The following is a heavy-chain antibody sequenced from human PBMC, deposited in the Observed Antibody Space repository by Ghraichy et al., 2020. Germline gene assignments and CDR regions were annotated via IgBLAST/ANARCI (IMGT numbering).Heavy chain of an antibody. J-gene: IGHJ4*02. CDR1: GFTFSDYY. CDR3: ARGGSGSPLDY. CDR2: ISSSSSYT. V-gene: IGHV3-11*06. Sequence: GGSLRLSCAASGFTFSDYYMSWIRQAPGKGLEWVSYISSSSSYTNYADSVKGRFTISRDNAKNSLYLQMNSLRAEDTAVYYCARGGSGSPLDYWGQGTLVTVSS. D-gene: IGHD1-26*01.